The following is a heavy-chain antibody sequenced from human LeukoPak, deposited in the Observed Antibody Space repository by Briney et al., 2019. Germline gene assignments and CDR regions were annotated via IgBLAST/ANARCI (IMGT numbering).Heavy chain of an antibody. CDR3: ARDYLYYGMDV. V-gene: IGHV4-34*01. D-gene: IGHD3-10*01. Sequence: PSETLSLTCGVHGGSFSGYHWSWIRLRPGKGLEWIGDINHSGSTHYNPSLKSRVTMSVDTSKNQFSLKLSSVTAADTAVYYCARDYLYYGMDVWGQGTTVTVSS. J-gene: IGHJ6*02. CDR1: GGSFSGYH. CDR2: INHSGST.